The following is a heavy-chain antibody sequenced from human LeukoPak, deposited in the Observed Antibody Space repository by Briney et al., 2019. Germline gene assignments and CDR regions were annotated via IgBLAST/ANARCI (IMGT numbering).Heavy chain of an antibody. CDR3: ARDTPVYDSSGHNSFDY. J-gene: IGHJ4*02. V-gene: IGHV1-18*01. D-gene: IGHD3-22*01. CDR1: GYAFMNYG. CDR2: ISTNNDNT. Sequence: SVKVSCKASGYAFMNYGISWVRQAPGQGLEWMGWISTNNDNTKYAVKFQGRVTMTTDTSTSTAYMDLRSLRSDDTAVYYCARDTPVYDSSGHNSFDYWGQGTMVTVSS.